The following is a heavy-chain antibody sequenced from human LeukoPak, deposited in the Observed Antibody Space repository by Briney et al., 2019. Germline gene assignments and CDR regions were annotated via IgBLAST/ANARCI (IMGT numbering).Heavy chain of an antibody. CDR3: ARDRRYDFWSGSVNTDYYYYYYMDV. J-gene: IGHJ6*03. CDR2: IKQDGSEK. CDR1: GFSVSGYW. V-gene: IGHV3-7*01. Sequence: AGGSLRLSCAVSGFSVSGYWMTWVRQAPGKGLEWVANIKQDGSEKNSVDSVKGRFTISRDNAKNSLYLQMNSLRAEDTAVYYCARDRRYDFWSGSVNTDYYYYYYMDVWGKGTTVTVSS. D-gene: IGHD3-3*01.